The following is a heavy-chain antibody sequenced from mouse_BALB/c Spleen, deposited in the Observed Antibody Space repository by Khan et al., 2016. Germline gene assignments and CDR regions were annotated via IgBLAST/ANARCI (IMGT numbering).Heavy chain of an antibody. Sequence: VQLQQSGAELVRPGALVKLSCKASGFNIKDYYMHWVKQRPEQGLEWIGWIDPENGNTIYDPKLQGKASITADTSSNTAYLQLSSLTSEDTAVYYCARGYDGYYRFAYWGQGTLVTVSA. V-gene: IGHV14-1*02. CDR2: IDPENGNT. CDR1: GFNIKDYY. J-gene: IGHJ3*01. D-gene: IGHD2-3*01. CDR3: ARGYDGYYRFAY.